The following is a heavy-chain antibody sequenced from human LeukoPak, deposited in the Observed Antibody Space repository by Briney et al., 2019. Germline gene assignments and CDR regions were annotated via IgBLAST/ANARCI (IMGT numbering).Heavy chain of an antibody. Sequence: GGSLRLSCAASGFTFSSYAMSWVRQAPGKGLEWVSAISGSGGSSYYADSVKGRFTISRDNSKNTLYLQMNSLRAEDTAVYYCAKTFLRSGGYYWGQGTLVTVSS. D-gene: IGHD6-19*01. CDR3: AKTFLRSGGYY. V-gene: IGHV3-23*01. CDR2: ISGSGGSS. CDR1: GFTFSSYA. J-gene: IGHJ4*02.